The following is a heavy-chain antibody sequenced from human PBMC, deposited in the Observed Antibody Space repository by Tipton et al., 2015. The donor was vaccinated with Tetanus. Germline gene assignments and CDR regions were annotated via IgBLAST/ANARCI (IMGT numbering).Heavy chain of an antibody. Sequence: SGFTFRSYGMHWVRQAPGKGLECVSAIGGSGGASYYADSVKGRFTISRDNSKSTLYLQVHSLRVEDTAIYFCAKGRAAATYFFDYWGQGTPVTVSS. CDR1: GFTFRSYG. V-gene: IGHV3-23*01. J-gene: IGHJ4*02. CDR3: AKGRAAATYFFDY. D-gene: IGHD6-25*01. CDR2: IGGSGGAS.